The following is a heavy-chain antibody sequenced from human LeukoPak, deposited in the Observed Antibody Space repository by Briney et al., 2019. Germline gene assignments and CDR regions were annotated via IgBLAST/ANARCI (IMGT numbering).Heavy chain of an antibody. D-gene: IGHD3-9*01. Sequence: ASVKVSCKASGYTFTSYAMHWVRQAPGQRLEWMGWINAGNGNTKYSQEFQGRVTITRDTSASTAYMELSSLRSEDMAVYYCARGDYDILTGYSTPFDYWGQGTLVTVSS. V-gene: IGHV1-3*03. CDR2: INAGNGNT. CDR1: GYTFTSYA. J-gene: IGHJ4*02. CDR3: ARGDYDILTGYSTPFDY.